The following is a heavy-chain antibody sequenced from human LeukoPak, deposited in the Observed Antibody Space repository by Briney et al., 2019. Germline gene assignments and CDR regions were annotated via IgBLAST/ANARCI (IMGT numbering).Heavy chain of an antibody. D-gene: IGHD3-3*01. CDR3: ATDRTHLLPSLEWFPTPFEY. CDR1: GYTLTDLS. Sequence: ASVKVSCKVSGYTLTDLSMHWVRQAPGKGLEWMRGFDPENGETFYAQKFQGRVTMTEDTSTDTAYMELSYLRSEDTAVYYCATDRTHLLPSLEWFPTPFEYWGQGTLVTVSS. V-gene: IGHV1-24*01. CDR2: FDPENGET. J-gene: IGHJ4*02.